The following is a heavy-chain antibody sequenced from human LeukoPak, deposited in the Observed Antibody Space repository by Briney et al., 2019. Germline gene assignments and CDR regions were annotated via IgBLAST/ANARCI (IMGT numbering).Heavy chain of an antibody. J-gene: IGHJ3*02. CDR3: ARDQGYYYDSSGYYDDAFDI. Sequence: GGSLRLSCAASGFTFSSYSMNWVRQAPGKGLEWVSSISSSSSYIYYADSVKGRFTISRDNAKNSLYLQMNGLRAEDTAVYYCARDQGYYYDSSGYYDDAFDIWGQGTMVTVSS. V-gene: IGHV3-21*01. CDR2: ISSSSSYI. D-gene: IGHD3-22*01. CDR1: GFTFSSYS.